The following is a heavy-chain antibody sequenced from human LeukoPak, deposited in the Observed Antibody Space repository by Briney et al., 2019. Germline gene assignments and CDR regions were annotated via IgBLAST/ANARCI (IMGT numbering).Heavy chain of an antibody. V-gene: IGHV4-61*02. CDR2: IYTSGST. J-gene: IGHJ3*02. Sequence: PSETLSLTCTVSGGSISSGSYYWSWIRQPAGKGLEWIGRIYTSGSTNYNPSLKSRVTISVDTSKNQFSLKLSSVTAADTAVYYCARVRYSGNRRDAFDIWGQGTMVTVSS. D-gene: IGHD1-26*01. CDR1: GGSISSGSYY. CDR3: ARVRYSGNRRDAFDI.